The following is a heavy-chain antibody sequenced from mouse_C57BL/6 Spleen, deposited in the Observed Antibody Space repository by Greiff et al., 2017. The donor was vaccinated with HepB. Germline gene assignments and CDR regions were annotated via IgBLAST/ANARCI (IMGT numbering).Heavy chain of an antibody. Sequence: VQLQQSGPELVKPGASVKIPCKASGYTFTDYNMDWVKQSHGKSLEWIGDINPNNGGTIYNQKFKGKATLTVDKSSSTAYMELRSLTSEDTAVYYCERSRIITAVVAKRDWYFDVWGTGTTVTVSS. V-gene: IGHV1-18*01. J-gene: IGHJ1*03. D-gene: IGHD1-1*01. CDR2: INPNNGGT. CDR1: GYTFTDYN. CDR3: ERSRIITAVVAKRDWYFDV.